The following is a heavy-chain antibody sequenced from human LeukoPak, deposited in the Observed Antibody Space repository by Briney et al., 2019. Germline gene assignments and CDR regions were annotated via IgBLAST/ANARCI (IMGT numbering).Heavy chain of an antibody. V-gene: IGHV3-23*01. CDR1: EFTFSYYG. J-gene: IGHJ4*02. Sequence: GGTLRLSCAASEFTFSYYGMSWVRQAPGKGLEWVSAISASGGSTYYADSVKGRFTISRDNSKDTLYLQMNGLRAEDTAVYYCAKPPTGSGTYYFDHWGLGTLVTVSS. CDR2: ISASGGST. D-gene: IGHD3-10*01. CDR3: AKPPTGSGTYYFDH.